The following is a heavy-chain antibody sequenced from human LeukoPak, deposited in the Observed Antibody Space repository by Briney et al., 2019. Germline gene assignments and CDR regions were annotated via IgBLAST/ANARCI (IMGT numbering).Heavy chain of an antibody. V-gene: IGHV4-38-2*02. CDR2: IYHSGST. J-gene: IGHJ4*02. D-gene: IGHD1-26*01. Sequence: SSETLSLTCTVSGYSISSGYYWGWIRQPPGKGLEWIGSIYHSGSTYYNPSLKSRVTISVDTSKNQFSLKLSSVTAADTAVYYCASLYSGSYYALDYWGQGTLVTVSS. CDR1: GYSISSGYY. CDR3: ASLYSGSYYALDY.